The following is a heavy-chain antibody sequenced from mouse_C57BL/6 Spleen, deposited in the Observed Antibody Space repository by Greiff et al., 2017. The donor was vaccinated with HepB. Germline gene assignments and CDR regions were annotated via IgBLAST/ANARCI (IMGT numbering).Heavy chain of an antibody. Sequence: QVQLKESGPELVKPGASVKISCKASGYAFSSSWMNWVKQRPGKGLEWIGRIYPGDGDTNYNGKFKGKATLTADKSSSTAYMQLSSLTSEDSAVYVCAPTGKGYAMDYWGQGASVTVSS. CDR2: IYPGDGDT. V-gene: IGHV1-82*01. J-gene: IGHJ4*01. CDR3: APTGKGYAMDY. CDR1: GYAFSSSW.